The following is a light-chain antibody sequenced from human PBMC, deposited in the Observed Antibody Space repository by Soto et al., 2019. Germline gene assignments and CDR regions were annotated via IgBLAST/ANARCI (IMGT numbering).Light chain of an antibody. V-gene: IGLV2-8*01. CDR1: SSDVGTYDY. CDR2: GVT. J-gene: IGLJ1*01. Sequence: QSALTQPPSASGSPGQSVTFSCTGTSSDVGTYDYVSWYQQYPGKAPKLLIYGVTRRPSGVPDRFSGSKSGNTAALTVSGLQAEDEAYYYCSSYIRSNTPYVFGSGTKVTVL. CDR3: SSYIRSNTPYV.